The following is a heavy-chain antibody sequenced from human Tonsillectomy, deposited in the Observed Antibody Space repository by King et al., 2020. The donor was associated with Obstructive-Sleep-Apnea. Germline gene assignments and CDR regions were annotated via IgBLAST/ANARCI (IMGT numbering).Heavy chain of an antibody. Sequence: VQLVESGGGLVQRGGSVRLSCAASGVTFSNYWMSWVRQAPGKGREWVANINKDGGEKYYVDSVKGRFTISRDNAKNSLYLQMNSLRAEDTAVYYCSRASALVVVADTYYYYGMDVWGQGTTVTVSS. CDR3: SRASALVVVADTYYYYGMDV. V-gene: IGHV3-7*03. J-gene: IGHJ6*02. CDR2: INKDGGEK. CDR1: GVTFSNYW. D-gene: IGHD2-15*01.